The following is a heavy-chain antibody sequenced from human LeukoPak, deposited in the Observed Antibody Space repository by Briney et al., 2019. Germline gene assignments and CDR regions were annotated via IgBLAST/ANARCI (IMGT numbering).Heavy chain of an antibody. CDR3: ARKWSSRDWFDP. V-gene: IGHV1-46*01. Sequence: GASVKVSCKASGYIFTTYSIHWVRQAPGQGLEWMGISNPRSDATTYAQKFQGRVTMTSDTSTTTVYMELSSLTSEDTGLYYCARKWSSRDWFDPWGQGTLVTVSS. D-gene: IGHD2-8*01. CDR1: GYIFTTYS. J-gene: IGHJ5*02. CDR2: SNPRSDAT.